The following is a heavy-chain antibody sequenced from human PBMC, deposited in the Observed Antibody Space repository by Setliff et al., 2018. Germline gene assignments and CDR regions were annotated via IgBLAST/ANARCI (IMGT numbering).Heavy chain of an antibody. CDR3: ARDGGGDSDAFDI. CDR1: GFTSTNYA. CDR2: INPSSGAT. V-gene: IGHV1-2*06. D-gene: IGHD3-16*01. J-gene: IGHJ3*02. Sequence: ASVKVSCKASGFTSTNYAIHWVRQAPGQGLEWMGRINPSSGATIYAQKFQGRVTMTSDTSISTAYMELGRLRSDDTAVYFCARDGGGDSDAFDIWGQGTMVTVSS.